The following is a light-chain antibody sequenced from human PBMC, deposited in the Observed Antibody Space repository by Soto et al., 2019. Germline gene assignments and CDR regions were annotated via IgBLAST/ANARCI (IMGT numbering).Light chain of an antibody. CDR1: SSDVGGYNS. CDR2: EV. CDR3: SSYAGSGNWV. J-gene: IGLJ3*02. V-gene: IGLV2-8*01. Sequence: QSALTQPPSASGSPGQSVTISCTGASSDVGGYNSVSWYQQHPGKAPKLILSEVNSGVPDRFSGSKSGNTASLTVSGFQAEDEADYYCSSYAGSGNWVFGGGTKVTVL.